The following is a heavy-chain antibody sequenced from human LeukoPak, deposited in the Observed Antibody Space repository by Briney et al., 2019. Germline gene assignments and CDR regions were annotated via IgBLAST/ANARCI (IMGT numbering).Heavy chain of an antibody. CDR1: GYTFTGYY. V-gene: IGHV1-2*04. CDR3: ARALGYCSGGSCYSPWFDP. CDR2: INPNSGGT. Sequence: ASVKVSCKASGYTFTGYYMHWVRQAPGQGLEWMGWINPNSGGTNYAQKFQGWVTMTRDTSISTAYMGLSRLRSDDTAVYYCARALGYCSGGSCYSPWFDPWGQGTLVTVSS. J-gene: IGHJ5*02. D-gene: IGHD2-15*01.